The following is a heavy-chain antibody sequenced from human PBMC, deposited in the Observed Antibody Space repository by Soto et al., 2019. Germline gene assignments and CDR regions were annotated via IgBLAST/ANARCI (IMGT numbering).Heavy chain of an antibody. V-gene: IGHV3-33*01. Sequence: GGSLRLSCTPSGFTFSTYGMHWARQAPGKGLEWVAVIWYDGSNKVYADSVKGRFTISRDNSKNTLYLQMNSLRAEDTTVYYCARDLSGDYGALDTWGQGTMVTVSS. CDR3: ARDLSGDYGALDT. J-gene: IGHJ3*02. CDR2: IWYDGSNK. CDR1: GFTFSTYG. D-gene: IGHD4-17*01.